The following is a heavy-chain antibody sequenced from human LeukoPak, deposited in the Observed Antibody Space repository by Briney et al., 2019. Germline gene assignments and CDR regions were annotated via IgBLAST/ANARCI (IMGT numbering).Heavy chain of an antibody. V-gene: IGHV4-34*01. D-gene: IGHD3-3*01. CDR2: INHSGST. CDR1: GGSFSGYY. Sequence: SETLSLTCAVYGGSFSGYYWSWIRQPPGKGLEWIGEINHSGSTNYNPSLKSRVTISVDTSKNQFSLKLSSVTAADTVVYYCARVYDFWNPHFDYWGQGTLVTVSS. J-gene: IGHJ4*02. CDR3: ARVYDFWNPHFDY.